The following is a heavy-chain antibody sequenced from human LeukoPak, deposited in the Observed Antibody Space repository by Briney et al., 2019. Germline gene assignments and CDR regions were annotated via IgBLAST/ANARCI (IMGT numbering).Heavy chain of an antibody. CDR1: GFTFSSYS. Sequence: GGSLRLSCAGSGFTFSSYSMNWVRQAPGKGLQWVSSISRSSSYIYYADSVKGRFTISRDNARNSLYLQMNSLRAEDTAVYYCARDSEYYFDYWGQGTLVTVSS. CDR2: ISRSSSYI. CDR3: ARDSEYYFDY. V-gene: IGHV3-21*01. J-gene: IGHJ4*02.